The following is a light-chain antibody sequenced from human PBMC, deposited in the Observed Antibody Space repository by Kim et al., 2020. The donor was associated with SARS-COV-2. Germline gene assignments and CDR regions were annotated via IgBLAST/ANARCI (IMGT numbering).Light chain of an antibody. CDR2: GAS. CDR3: QQYTNSPRMYT. Sequence: PGERATLSCRASQSISSSYLAWYQQRPGQAPRLLIYGASRRATGIPDRLSGSGSGTDFTLTINRVEPEDVAVYYCQQYTNSPRMYTFGQGTKLEI. J-gene: IGKJ2*01. V-gene: IGKV3-20*01. CDR1: QSISSSY.